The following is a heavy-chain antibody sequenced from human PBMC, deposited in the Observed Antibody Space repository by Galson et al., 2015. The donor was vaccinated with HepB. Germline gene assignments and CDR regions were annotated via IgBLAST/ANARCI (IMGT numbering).Heavy chain of an antibody. J-gene: IGHJ4*02. V-gene: IGHV3-7*03. D-gene: IGHD6-25*01. Sequence: SLRLSCAASGFTLRSHWVSWVRQAPGKGLECVAHMNPDGSEKRYVDAVKGRFSVSKDNAMNSVHLQMSSLRVEDTAVYFCARTAATGRGLDHWAQGSLVIVSS. CDR1: GFTLRSHW. CDR2: MNPDGSEK. CDR3: ARTAATGRGLDH.